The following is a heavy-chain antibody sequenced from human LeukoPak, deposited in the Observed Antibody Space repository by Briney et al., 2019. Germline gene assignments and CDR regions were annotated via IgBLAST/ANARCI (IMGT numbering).Heavy chain of an antibody. J-gene: IGHJ5*02. CDR1: GGSLNGDF. Sequence: PETLSLTCTVSGGSLNGDFWSWIRQPPGKRLEWIGYISYTGSTNYSPSLKSRVTISLDTSKNQFSLKLRSVTAADAAVYYCARVYTSGWYRFGPWGQGALVTVSS. V-gene: IGHV4-59*01. D-gene: IGHD6-19*01. CDR3: ARVYTSGWYRFGP. CDR2: ISYTGST.